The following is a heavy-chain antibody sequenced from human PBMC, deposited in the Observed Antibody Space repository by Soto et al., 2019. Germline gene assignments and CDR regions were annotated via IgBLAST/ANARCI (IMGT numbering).Heavy chain of an antibody. CDR3: ARDGVARVGYWANYYYGMDV. CDR2: IYTSGST. Sequence: SETLSLTCTVSGGSISSYYWSWIRQPAGKGLEWIGRIYTSGSTNYNPSLKSRVTMSVDTSKNQFSLKLSSVTAADTALYYCARDGVARVGYWANYYYGMDVWGQGTTVTVSS. V-gene: IGHV4-4*07. J-gene: IGHJ6*02. CDR1: GGSISSYY. D-gene: IGHD3-3*01.